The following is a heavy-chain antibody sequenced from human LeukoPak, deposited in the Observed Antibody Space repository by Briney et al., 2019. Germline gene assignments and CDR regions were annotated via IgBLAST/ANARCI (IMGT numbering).Heavy chain of an antibody. Sequence: GGSLRLSCAASGFRFSDFTMTWVRQAPGKGPEWVSAIGGRGGSTYYADSLGGRFTISRDNSKDMVYLTMNSLKVEDTATYYCGKEGGAWGQGTKVTVSS. V-gene: IGHV3-23*01. CDR1: GFRFSDFT. D-gene: IGHD3-16*01. CDR3: GKEGGA. J-gene: IGHJ5*02. CDR2: IGGRGGST.